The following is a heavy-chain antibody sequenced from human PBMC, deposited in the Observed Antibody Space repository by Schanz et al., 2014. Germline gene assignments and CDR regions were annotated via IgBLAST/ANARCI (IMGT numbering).Heavy chain of an antibody. Sequence: VQLVESGGGLVQPGGSLRLSCSASGFTFSSYSMYWVRQAPGKGLEYVSVISSNGGSTDFADSVKGRFTISRDNSKNTSYLQVNSLRAEDTAVYYCAKHVRSLTGNDYWGQGTLVTVSS. CDR2: ISSNGGST. CDR1: GFTFSSYS. D-gene: IGHD3-9*01. V-gene: IGHV3-64*04. CDR3: AKHVRSLTGNDY. J-gene: IGHJ4*02.